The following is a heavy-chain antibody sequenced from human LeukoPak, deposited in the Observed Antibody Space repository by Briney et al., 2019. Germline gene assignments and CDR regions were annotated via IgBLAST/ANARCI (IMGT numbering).Heavy chain of an antibody. D-gene: IGHD7-27*01. CDR3: ARDLNWETY. V-gene: IGHV3-48*01. Sequence: GGSLRLSCAASGFTFSSSTMSWVRQAPGRGLEWISHITSSSSIIYYADSVQGRFTISRDDAKNSLYLQMNSLRVEDTAVYYCARDLNWETYWGQGTLVSVSS. CDR2: ITSSSSII. CDR1: GFTFSSST. J-gene: IGHJ4*02.